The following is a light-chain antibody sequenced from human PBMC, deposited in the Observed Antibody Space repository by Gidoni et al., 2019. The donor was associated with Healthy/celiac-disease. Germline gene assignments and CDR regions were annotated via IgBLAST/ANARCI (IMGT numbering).Light chain of an antibody. Sequence: DIVLTQSPGTLSLSPGERATLSCRASQSVSSSYLAWYQQKPGQAPRLLIYGASSRATGIPDRFSGSGSGTDFTLTSSRLEPEDFAVYYCQQYGSSPFTFGPGTKVDIK. CDR2: GAS. CDR3: QQYGSSPFT. CDR1: QSVSSSY. V-gene: IGKV3-20*01. J-gene: IGKJ3*01.